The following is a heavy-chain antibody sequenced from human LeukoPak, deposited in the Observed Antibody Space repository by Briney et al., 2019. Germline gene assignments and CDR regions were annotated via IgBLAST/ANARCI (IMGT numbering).Heavy chain of an antibody. J-gene: IGHJ4*02. V-gene: IGHV6-1*01. CDR2: TYYRSKWYN. Sequence: SQTLSLTCAISGDSVSSNSAAWNWIRQSPSRGLEWLGRTYYRSKWYNDYAVSVKSRITINPDTSKNQSSLQLNSVTPEDTAVYYCARDPTSSGWYPPYFDYWGQGTLVTVSS. CDR1: GDSVSSNSAA. D-gene: IGHD6-19*01. CDR3: ARDPTSSGWYPPYFDY.